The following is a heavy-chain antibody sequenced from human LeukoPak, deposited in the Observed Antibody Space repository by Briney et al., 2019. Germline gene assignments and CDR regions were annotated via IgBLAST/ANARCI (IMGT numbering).Heavy chain of an antibody. J-gene: IGHJ4*02. CDR3: ANDPGGVIVLNYFDY. D-gene: IGHD3-16*02. CDR2: ISYDGSNK. Sequence: GRSLRLSRAASVFTYSIYGLHWVPPAPGKGLEGVAVISYDGSNKYYADSAKGRFTISRDNSKNTLYLQMNSLKAEDTAVYYCANDPGGVIVLNYFDYWSQGTLVTVSA. CDR1: VFTYSIYG. V-gene: IGHV3-30*18.